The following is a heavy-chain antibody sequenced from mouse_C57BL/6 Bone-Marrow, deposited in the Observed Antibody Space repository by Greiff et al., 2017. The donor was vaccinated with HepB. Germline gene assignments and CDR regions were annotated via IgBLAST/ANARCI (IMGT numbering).Heavy chain of an antibody. J-gene: IGHJ4*01. D-gene: IGHD1-1*01. CDR2: ISNGGGST. V-gene: IGHV5-12*01. CDR1: GFTFSDYY. CDR3: ARHLYYYGSSPYYAMDY. Sequence: EVQLVESGGGLVQPGGSLKLSCAASGFTFSDYYMYWVRQTPEKRLEWVAYISNGGGSTYYPDTVKGRFTISRDNAKNTLYLQMSRLKSEDTAMYYCARHLYYYGSSPYYAMDYWGQGTSVTVSS.